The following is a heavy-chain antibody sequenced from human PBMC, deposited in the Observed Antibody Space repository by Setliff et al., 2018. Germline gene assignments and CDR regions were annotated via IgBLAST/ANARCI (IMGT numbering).Heavy chain of an antibody. V-gene: IGHV1-2*02. Sequence: GASVKVSCKTSGYNFNGYYLHWVRLAPGQGLEWLGWISPHTGNTNYAQNFQGRVTMTRDTSINTAYMELNGLRSDDTAVYYCARGQPPTPRPYFYHMDVWGKGTTVTVSS. CDR2: ISPHTGNT. D-gene: IGHD2-15*01. CDR1: GYNFNGYY. CDR3: ARGQPPTPRPYFYHMDV. J-gene: IGHJ6*03.